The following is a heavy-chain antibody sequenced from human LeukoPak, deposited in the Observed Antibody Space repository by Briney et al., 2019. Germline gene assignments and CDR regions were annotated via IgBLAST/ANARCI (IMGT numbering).Heavy chain of an antibody. Sequence: GASVKVSCKASGYTFTDYTMHWLRQAPGQRLDWMGWINGGSGNTKYSPEFQGRVTITRDTSASTAYMELRSLRSDDTAIYYCARSGYSYGLGDYYYGMDVWGQGTTVTVSS. CDR3: ARSGYSYGLGDYYYGMDV. CDR2: INGGSGNT. V-gene: IGHV1-3*01. J-gene: IGHJ6*02. D-gene: IGHD5-18*01. CDR1: GYTFTDYT.